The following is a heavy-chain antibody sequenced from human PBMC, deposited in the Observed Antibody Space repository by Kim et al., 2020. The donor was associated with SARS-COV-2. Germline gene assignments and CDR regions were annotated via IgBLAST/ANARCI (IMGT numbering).Heavy chain of an antibody. CDR3: ARGRAGVVPAPVLGLGPWSDFYAVDV. CDR1: GGSFSDYT. D-gene: IGHD2-2*02. J-gene: IGHJ6*02. CDR2: INHGGVT. V-gene: IGHV4-34*01. Sequence: SETLSLTCAVYGGSFSDYTWSWIRQPPGKGLEWIGEINHGGVTNLSPSLKSRITISGDTSKSQFSLRLKSMTATDTAIYYCARGRAGVVPAPVLGLGPWSDFYAVDVWGRGTPVAVSS.